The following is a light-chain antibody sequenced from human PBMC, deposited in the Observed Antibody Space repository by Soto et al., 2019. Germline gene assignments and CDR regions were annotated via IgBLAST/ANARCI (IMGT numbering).Light chain of an antibody. Sequence: IQMTQSPSTLPASLGDRVTITCRVCYSSSSWWDWDQQKPGKAPKLLIYDDSGLESGVPSRFSGSGSGTEFTLTISILQPDDVATDYCQQYNSYSPWTFGQGTKVDIK. CDR1: YSSSSW. CDR3: QQYNSYSPWT. CDR2: DDS. J-gene: IGKJ1*01. V-gene: IGKV1-5*01.